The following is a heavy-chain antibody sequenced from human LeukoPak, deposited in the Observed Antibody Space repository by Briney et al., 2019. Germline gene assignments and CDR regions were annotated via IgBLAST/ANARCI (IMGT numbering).Heavy chain of an antibody. J-gene: IGHJ4*02. CDR2: INPNSGGT. V-gene: IGHV1-2*02. CDR3: ARERVGSSGYYIDY. Sequence: GASVRVSCKASGYTFTGNYMHWVRQAPGQGLEWMGWINPNSGGTNYAQKFQGRVTMTRDTSISTAYMELSRLRSDDTAVYYCARERVGSSGYYIDYWGQGTLVTVSS. D-gene: IGHD3-22*01. CDR1: GYTFTGNY.